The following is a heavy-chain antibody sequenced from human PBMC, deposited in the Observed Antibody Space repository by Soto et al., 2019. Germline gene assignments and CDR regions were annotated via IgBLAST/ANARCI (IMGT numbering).Heavy chain of an antibody. CDR2: ISYDGGNI. V-gene: IGHV3-30-3*01. D-gene: IGHD3-16*01. CDR1: GFTFSSYA. J-gene: IGHJ2*01. Sequence: QVQLVQSGGGVVQPGKSLRLSCAASGFTFSSYAIHWVRQAPAKGLEWVAVISYDGGNIFYADSVEGRFTVTRDNSKNTVYLQMNRLKTEDRAVYYCVRDRGDGYTAWGHFEIWGRGALVTVSS. CDR3: VRDRGDGYTAWGHFEI.